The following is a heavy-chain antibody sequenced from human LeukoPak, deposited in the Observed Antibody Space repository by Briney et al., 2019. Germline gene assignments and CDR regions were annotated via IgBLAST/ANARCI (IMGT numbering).Heavy chain of an antibody. Sequence: ASVKVSCKPSGDTFSSHDFNWVRQATGQGLEWMGWMNPKTGGTNYAQKLQGRVTMTTDTSTSTAYMELRSLRSDDTAVYYCARKPAANYCYYYMDVWGKGTTVTVSS. J-gene: IGHJ6*03. CDR1: GDTFSSHD. CDR3: ARKPAANYCYYYMDV. CDR2: MNPKTGGT. V-gene: IGHV1-18*01. D-gene: IGHD2-2*01.